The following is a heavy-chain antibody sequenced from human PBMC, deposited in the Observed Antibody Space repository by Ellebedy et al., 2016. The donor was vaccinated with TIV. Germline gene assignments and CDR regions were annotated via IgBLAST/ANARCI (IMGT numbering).Heavy chain of an antibody. CDR1: GFTFSSYW. CDR2: IKQDGSEK. D-gene: IGHD3-9*01. CDR3: ANPLTGYSLSTGAFDI. V-gene: IGHV3-7*01. Sequence: GESLKISXAASGFTFSSYWMSWVRQAPGKGLEWVANIKQDGSEKYYVDSVKGRFTISRDNAKNSLYLQMNSLRAEDTAVYYCANPLTGYSLSTGAFDIWGQGTMVTVSS. J-gene: IGHJ3*02.